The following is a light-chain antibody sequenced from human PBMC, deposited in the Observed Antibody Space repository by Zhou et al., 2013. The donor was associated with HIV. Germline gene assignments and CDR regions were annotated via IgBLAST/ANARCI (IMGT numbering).Light chain of an antibody. CDR1: QSISSS. V-gene: IGKV1-39*01. CDR3: QQYNSYST. Sequence: DIQMTQSPSSLSASVGDRVTITCRASQSISSSLNWYQQKPGEAPKVLIYAASSLQSGVPSRFSGSGSGTDFTLTISSLQPEDFATYYCQQYNSYSTFGQGTKLEIK. CDR2: AAS. J-gene: IGKJ2*01.